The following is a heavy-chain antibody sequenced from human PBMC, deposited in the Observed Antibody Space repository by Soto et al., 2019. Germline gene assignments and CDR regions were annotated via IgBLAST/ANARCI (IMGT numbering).Heavy chain of an antibody. J-gene: IGHJ6*02. Sequence: QVQLVQSGAEVKKPGSSVKVSCKASGGTFSSYAISWVRQAPGQGLEWMGGIIPIFRTADYAQKFQGRVTISANEXXSTAYMELSSLRSEDTAVYYCASVETQRYYYGMDVWGQGTTVTVSS. CDR3: ASVETQRYYYGMDV. D-gene: IGHD2-15*01. CDR1: GGTFSSYA. V-gene: IGHV1-69*12. CDR2: IIPIFRTA.